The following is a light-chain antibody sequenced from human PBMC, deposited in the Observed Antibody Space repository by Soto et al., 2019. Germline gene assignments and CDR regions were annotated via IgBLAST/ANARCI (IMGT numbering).Light chain of an antibody. CDR1: QSVSSSY. Sequence: EIVLTQSPGTLSLCPGERATLSCRASQSVSSSYLAWYQQKPGQAPRRLIYGASSRATGIPDRFSGSGSGTDFDLTISRLEPEDFAVYYCQQFGSSPLFTFGPGNKVDVK. CDR2: GAS. V-gene: IGKV3-20*01. CDR3: QQFGSSPLFT. J-gene: IGKJ3*01.